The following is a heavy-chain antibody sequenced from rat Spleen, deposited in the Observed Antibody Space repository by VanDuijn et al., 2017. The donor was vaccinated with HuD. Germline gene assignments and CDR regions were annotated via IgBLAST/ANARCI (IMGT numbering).Heavy chain of an antibody. CDR2: LNSAGST. CDR1: DYSFPSSYR. J-gene: IGHJ2*01. D-gene: IGHD1-2*01. CDR3: ASLYGSYSLYYFDY. V-gene: IGHV3-3*01. Sequence: EVQLQESGPGLVKPSQSLSLTCSVTDYSFPSSYRWSWIRKFPGNKLEWMGYLNSAGSTNYNPSLKSRISITRYTSKKQFFLQVNSVTTEDPATYYGASLYGSYSLYYFDYWGQGVMVTVSS.